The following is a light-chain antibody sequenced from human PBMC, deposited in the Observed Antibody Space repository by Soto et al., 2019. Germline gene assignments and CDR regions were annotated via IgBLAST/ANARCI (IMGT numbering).Light chain of an antibody. CDR3: SSYAGSNNFDV. V-gene: IGLV2-8*01. J-gene: IGLJ1*01. Sequence: QSALTQPPSASGSPGQSVTISCTGTSSDVGGYNYVSWYQQHPGKAPKLMIYEVSKRPSGVPDRFSGSKSGNTASLTVPGLQAEDEADYYCSSYAGSNNFDVFGTGTKLTVL. CDR2: EVS. CDR1: SSDVGGYNY.